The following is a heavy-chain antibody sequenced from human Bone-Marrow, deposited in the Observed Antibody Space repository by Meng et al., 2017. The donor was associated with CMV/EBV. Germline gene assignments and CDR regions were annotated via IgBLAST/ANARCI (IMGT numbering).Heavy chain of an antibody. CDR1: GFTFSSYA. D-gene: IGHD2-2*01. V-gene: IGHV3-30-3*02. CDR3: AKSPQSRFIVVVPADKQQLREISVSKQGY. Sequence: GGSLRLSCAASGFTFSSYAMHWVRQAPGKGLEWVAVISYDGSNKYYADSVKGRFTISRDNSKNTLYLQMNSLRAEDTAVYYCAKSPQSRFIVVVPADKQQLREISVSKQGYWGQGTLVTVSS. CDR2: ISYDGSNK. J-gene: IGHJ4*02.